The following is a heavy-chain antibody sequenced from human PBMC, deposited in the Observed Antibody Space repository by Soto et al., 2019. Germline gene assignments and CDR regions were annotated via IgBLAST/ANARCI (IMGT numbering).Heavy chain of an antibody. J-gene: IGHJ3*01. Sequence: QVQLLESGGGLVNPGGSLRLSCVASEFTVSAYYMAWLRQAPGKGLDWISYISGDSRYTNYADSVKGRFTISRDNAKHSLYLQINSLTVEDTAVYFCATGQQVRLAAVWCQGTMVTVSS. D-gene: IGHD6-13*01. CDR1: EFTVSAYY. V-gene: IGHV3-11*03. CDR2: ISGDSRYT. CDR3: ATGQQVRLAAV.